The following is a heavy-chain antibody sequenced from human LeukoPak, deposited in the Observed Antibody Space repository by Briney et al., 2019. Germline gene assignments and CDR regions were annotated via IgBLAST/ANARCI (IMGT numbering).Heavy chain of an antibody. CDR3: AKYSSSYYFDY. CDR1: GFTFSSYG. V-gene: IGHV3-7*05. J-gene: IGHJ4*02. D-gene: IGHD6-6*01. Sequence: GGSLRLSCAASGFTFSSYGMNWVRQAPGKGLEWVANIKQDGSEKYYVDSVKGRFTISRDNAKNSLYLQMNSLRAEDTAVYYCAKYSSSYYFDYWGQGTLVTVSS. CDR2: IKQDGSEK.